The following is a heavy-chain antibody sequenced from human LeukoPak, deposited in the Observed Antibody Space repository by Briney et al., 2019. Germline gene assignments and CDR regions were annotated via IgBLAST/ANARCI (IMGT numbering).Heavy chain of an antibody. CDR2: IIPILGIA. CDR1: GGTFSSYA. Sequence: ASVKVSCKASGGTFSSYAISWVRQAPGQGLEWMGRIIPILGIANYAQKFQGRVTITADTSASTAYMELSSLRSEDTAVYYCARDITVRGVIPGYWGQGTLVTVSS. V-gene: IGHV1-69*04. D-gene: IGHD3-10*01. CDR3: ARDITVRGVIPGY. J-gene: IGHJ4*02.